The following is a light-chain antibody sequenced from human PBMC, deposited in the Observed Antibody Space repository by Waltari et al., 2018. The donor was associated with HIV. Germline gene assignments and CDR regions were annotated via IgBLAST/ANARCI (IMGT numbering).Light chain of an antibody. CDR1: RSDVGSSNL. Sequence: QSALTQPASVSGSPGQSITLSCPGTRSDVGSSNLVSWYQQHPGKAPKLMIYEVSKRPSGVSNRFSGSKSGNTASLTISGLQAEDEADYYCCSYAGSSTYVFGTGTKVTVL. CDR3: CSYAGSSTYV. V-gene: IGLV2-23*02. CDR2: EVS. J-gene: IGLJ1*01.